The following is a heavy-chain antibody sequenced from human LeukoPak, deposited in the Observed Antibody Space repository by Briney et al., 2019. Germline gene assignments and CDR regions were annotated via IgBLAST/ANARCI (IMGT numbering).Heavy chain of an antibody. J-gene: IGHJ4*02. Sequence: GGSLRLSCAASGFTVNYWMSWARQAPGKGLEWVATMTHDGSDEYYLDSVKGRFTISRDSAKNSIYLQMNSLRVEDTSTYYCAKGDLENWGQGILVTVSS. CDR1: GFTVNYW. CDR2: MTHDGSDE. CDR3: AKGDLEN. V-gene: IGHV3-7*01.